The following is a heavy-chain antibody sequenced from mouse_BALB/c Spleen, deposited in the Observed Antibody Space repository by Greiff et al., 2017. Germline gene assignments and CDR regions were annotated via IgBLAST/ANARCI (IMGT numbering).Heavy chain of an antibody. J-gene: IGHJ2*01. Sequence: EVKVVESGGGLVKPGGSLKLSCAASGFTFSSYTMSWVRQTPEKRLEWVATISSGGSYTYYPDSVKGRFTISRDNAKNTLYLQMSSLKSEDTAMYYCTRDTPYGGYFDYWGQGTTLTVSS. CDR2: ISSGGSYT. V-gene: IGHV5-6-4*01. CDR1: GFTFSSYT. CDR3: TRDTPYGGYFDY. D-gene: IGHD1-1*02.